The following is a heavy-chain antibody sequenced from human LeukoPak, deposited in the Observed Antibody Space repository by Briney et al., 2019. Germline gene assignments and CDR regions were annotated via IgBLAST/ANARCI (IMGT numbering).Heavy chain of an antibody. D-gene: IGHD6-13*01. J-gene: IGHJ6*04. CDR1: GFTFSGYS. CDR2: IGSSSSYI. CDR3: ARDPKYSSSWYYYGMDV. Sequence: GGSLRLSCAASGFTFSGYSMNWVRQAPGKGLEWVSSIGSSSSYIFYADSLKGRLTISRDNAKNSLYLQMNSLRAEDTAVYYCARDPKYSSSWYYYGMDVWGKGTTVTVSS. V-gene: IGHV3-21*04.